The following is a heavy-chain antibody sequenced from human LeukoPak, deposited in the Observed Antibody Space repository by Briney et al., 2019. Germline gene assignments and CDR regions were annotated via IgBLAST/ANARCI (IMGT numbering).Heavy chain of an antibody. V-gene: IGHV4-59*01. Sequence: SETLSLTCTVSGGSISSYYWSWIRQPPGKGLEWIGYIYYSGSTNYNPSLKSRVTISVDASKNQFSLKLSSVTAADTAVYYCARSSGSYYSRFDYWGQGTLVTVSS. CDR1: GGSISSYY. CDR2: IYYSGST. D-gene: IGHD1-26*01. J-gene: IGHJ4*02. CDR3: ARSSGSYYSRFDY.